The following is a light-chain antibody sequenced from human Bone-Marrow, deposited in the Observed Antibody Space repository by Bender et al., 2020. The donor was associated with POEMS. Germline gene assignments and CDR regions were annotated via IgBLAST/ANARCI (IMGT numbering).Light chain of an antibody. J-gene: IGLJ1*01. CDR2: EGS. CDR1: SSDVGGYNY. V-gene: IGLV2-23*01. CDR3: CSYAGSILYV. Sequence: QSALTQPASVSGSPGQSITISCTGTSSDVGGYNYVSWYQQHPGKAPKLMIYEGSERPSGVSNRFSGSKSGNTASLTISGLQAEDEADYYCCSYAGSILYVFGTGTKVTVL.